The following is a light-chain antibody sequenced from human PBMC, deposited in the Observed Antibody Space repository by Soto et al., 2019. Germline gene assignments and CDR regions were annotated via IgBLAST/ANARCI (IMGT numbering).Light chain of an antibody. CDR1: SSDVGGYNL. V-gene: IGLV2-14*01. J-gene: IGLJ1*01. CDR3: SSYKSSSTLPYV. Sequence: QSALTQPASVSGSPGQSITISCTGTSSDVGGYNLVSWYQQYPDKAPKLMIFDVNTRPSGVSNRFSGSKSANTASLTISGLQAEDEDDYYCSSYKSSSTLPYVFGTGTKLTVL. CDR2: DVN.